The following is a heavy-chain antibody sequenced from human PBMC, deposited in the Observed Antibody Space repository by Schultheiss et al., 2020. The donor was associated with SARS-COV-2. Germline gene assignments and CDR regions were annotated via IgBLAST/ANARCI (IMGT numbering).Heavy chain of an antibody. V-gene: IGHV3-7*01. CDR3: ARGQLPDY. D-gene: IGHD1-26*01. CDR1: GFTFSSYW. CDR2: IKQDGSEK. J-gene: IGHJ4*02. Sequence: GESLKISCAASGFTFSSYWMHWVRQAPGKGLEWVANIKQDGSEKYYVDSVKGRFTISRDNAKNSLYLQMNSLRAEDTAVYYCARGQLPDYWGQGTLVTVSS.